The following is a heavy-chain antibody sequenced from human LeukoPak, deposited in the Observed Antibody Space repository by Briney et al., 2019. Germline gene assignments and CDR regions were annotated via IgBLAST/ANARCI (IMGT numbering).Heavy chain of an antibody. D-gene: IGHD1-1*01. CDR3: ARDPSRTGTGDY. Sequence: PGGSLRLSCAASGFTFGSYEMNWVRQAPGKGLEWVSYISSSGSTIYYADSVKGRFTISRDNAKNSLYLQMNSLRAEDTAVYYCARDPSRTGTGDYWGQGTLVTVSS. J-gene: IGHJ4*02. CDR1: GFTFGSYE. CDR2: ISSSGSTI. V-gene: IGHV3-48*03.